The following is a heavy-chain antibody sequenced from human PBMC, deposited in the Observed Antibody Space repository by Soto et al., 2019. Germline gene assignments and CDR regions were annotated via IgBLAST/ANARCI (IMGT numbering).Heavy chain of an antibody. CDR2: IYPGDSNT. CDR3: ARRPYYDYMWGNYRLNYAFDI. CDR1: GYSFTSYW. D-gene: IGHD3-16*02. V-gene: IGHV5-51*01. Sequence: GESLKTSWKGFGYSFTSYWIGWVRPMPGKGLEWMGIIYPGDSNTRYSPSFQGQVTISADNSIITAYQQWSSLKASDTAMYYWARRPYYDYMWGNYRLNYAFDIWGQGTMVTVSS. J-gene: IGHJ3*02.